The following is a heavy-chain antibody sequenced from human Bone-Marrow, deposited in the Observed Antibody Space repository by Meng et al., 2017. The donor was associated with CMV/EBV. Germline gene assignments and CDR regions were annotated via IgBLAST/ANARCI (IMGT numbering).Heavy chain of an antibody. J-gene: IGHJ6*02. V-gene: IGHV3-21*01. D-gene: IGHD6-6*01. CDR2: ISSSSSYI. CDR1: GFTFSSYS. Sequence: GESLKISCAASGFTFSSYSMNWVRQAPGKGLEWVSSISSSSSYIYYADSVKGRFTISRDNAKNSLYLQMNSLRAEDTAVYYCARSAGPLYSSSSRYYYGMDVWGQGTMVTVSS. CDR3: ARSAGPLYSSSSRYYYGMDV.